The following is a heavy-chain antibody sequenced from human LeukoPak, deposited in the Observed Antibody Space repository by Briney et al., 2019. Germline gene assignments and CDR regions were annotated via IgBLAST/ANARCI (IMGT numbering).Heavy chain of an antibody. Sequence: GASVNVSCKACVDTFSSYYMHWVRQAPGQGLEWMGIINPSGCSRSYAQKFQGRVTMTRDTATSTVYMELSSLRSEDTAVYYCARDSGEMRYYYYGMDVWGQGTTVTVSS. CDR2: INPSGCSR. J-gene: IGHJ6*02. D-gene: IGHD5-24*01. V-gene: IGHV1-46*01. CDR1: VDTFSSYY. CDR3: ARDSGEMRYYYYGMDV.